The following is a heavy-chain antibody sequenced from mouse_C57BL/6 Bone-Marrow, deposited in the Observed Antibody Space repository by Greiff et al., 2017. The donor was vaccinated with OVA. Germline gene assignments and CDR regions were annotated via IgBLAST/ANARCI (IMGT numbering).Heavy chain of an antibody. V-gene: IGHV3-6*01. J-gene: IGHJ3*01. CDR2: ISYDGSN. CDR3: ASPIYYGYDGFAY. CDR1: GYSITSGYY. D-gene: IGHD2-2*01. Sequence: EVKLQESGPGLVKPSQSLSLTCSVTGYSITSGYYWNWIRQFPGNKLEWMGYISYDGSNNYNPSLKNRISITRDTSKNQFFLKLNSVTTEDTATYYCASPIYYGYDGFAYWGQGTLVTVSA.